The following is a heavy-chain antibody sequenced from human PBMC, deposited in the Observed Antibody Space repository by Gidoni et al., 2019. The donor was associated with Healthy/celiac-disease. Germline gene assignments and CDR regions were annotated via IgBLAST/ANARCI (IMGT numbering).Heavy chain of an antibody. CDR1: GFTFSNAW. J-gene: IGHJ3*02. D-gene: IGHD6-13*01. CDR3: TTDRIAAAGIVDAFDI. V-gene: IGHV3-15*01. Sequence: EVQLVESGGGLVKPGVSLRLSCSASGFTFSNAWMSWVRQAPGKGLELVGRIKSKTDGGTTDYAAPVKGRFTISRDDSKNTLYLQMNSLKTEDTAVYYCTTDRIAAAGIVDAFDIWGQGTMVTVSS. CDR2: IKSKTDGGTT.